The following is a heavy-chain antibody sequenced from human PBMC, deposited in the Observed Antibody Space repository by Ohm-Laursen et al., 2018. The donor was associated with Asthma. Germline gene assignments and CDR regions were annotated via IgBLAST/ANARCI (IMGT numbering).Heavy chain of an antibody. CDR3: ARIGPEWELPGREYSLHH. J-gene: IGHJ1*01. D-gene: IGHD1-26*01. V-gene: IGHV3-21*01. CDR2: ISTASTFI. CDR1: GYTFSRYS. Sequence: GSLRLSCSASGYTFSRYSIHWVRQVPGKGLEWVASISTASTFIYYADSVRGRFTTSRDNAKNSVYLQMNSLRAEDTALYYCARIGPEWELPGREYSLHHWGQGPQAAASS.